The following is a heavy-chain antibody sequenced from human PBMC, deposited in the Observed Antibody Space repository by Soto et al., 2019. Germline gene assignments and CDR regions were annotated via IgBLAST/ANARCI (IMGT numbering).Heavy chain of an antibody. CDR3: AKFWGPVTALVDDY. D-gene: IGHD3-16*01. CDR1: GFKFRDFG. CDR2: ISYDGNIK. V-gene: IGHV3-30*18. Sequence: SCXAFGFKFRDFGMHWVSKTTGKGLAWVAAISYDGNIKYYADSVKGRFTISRDNSKNTLVLQMNSLRTEDTAVYYCAKFWGPVTALVDDYWGQGTLVTV. J-gene: IGHJ4*02.